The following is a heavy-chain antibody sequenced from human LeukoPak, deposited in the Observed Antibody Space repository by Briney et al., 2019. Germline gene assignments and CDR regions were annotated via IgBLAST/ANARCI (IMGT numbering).Heavy chain of an antibody. J-gene: IGHJ4*02. CDR3: ARESVAPFDY. Sequence: GGSLRLSCAASGFTFSSYSMNWVRQAPGKGLEWVSYISSSSSTIYYADSVKGRFTISRDNAKNSLYLQMNSLRAEDTAVYYCARESVAPFDYWGQGTLVTVSS. CDR2: ISSSSSTI. V-gene: IGHV3-48*04. D-gene: IGHD6-19*01. CDR1: GFTFSSYS.